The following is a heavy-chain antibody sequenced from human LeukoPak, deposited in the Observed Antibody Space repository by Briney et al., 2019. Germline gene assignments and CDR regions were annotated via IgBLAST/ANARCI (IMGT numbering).Heavy chain of an antibody. CDR3: ARARSRSVRGTIPGWAWNLDL. D-gene: IGHD3-10*01. CDR1: GFMFDDHA. CDR2: IGWNTGSF. Sequence: GGSLRLSCAAYGFMFDDHAMHWVRQAPGKGLEWVSGIGWNTGSFDYVDSVKGRFTVSRDNVKKSLYLQMNSLTSEDTALYYCARARSRSVRGTIPGWAWNLDLWGRGTLVTVSS. V-gene: IGHV3-9*01. J-gene: IGHJ2*01.